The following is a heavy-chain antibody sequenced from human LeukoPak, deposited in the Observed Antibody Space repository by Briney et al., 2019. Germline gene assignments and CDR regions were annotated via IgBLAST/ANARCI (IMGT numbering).Heavy chain of an antibody. CDR3: ARYRGDPSYFDY. CDR1: GFTFNGYS. Sequence: GGSLRLSCTASGFTFNGYSMNWVRQAPGKGLEWVSSISTSSSYIYYADSVKGRFTISRNNPKNSLYLQMNSLRAEDTAVYYCARYRGDPSYFDYWGQGTLVTVSS. V-gene: IGHV3-21*01. D-gene: IGHD4-17*01. CDR2: ISTSSSYI. J-gene: IGHJ4*02.